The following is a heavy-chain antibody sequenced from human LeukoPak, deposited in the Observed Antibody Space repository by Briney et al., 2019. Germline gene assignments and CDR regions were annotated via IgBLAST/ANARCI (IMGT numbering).Heavy chain of an antibody. J-gene: IGHJ6*03. CDR3: ARVTIFEGYTDV. V-gene: IGHV1-2*02. D-gene: IGHD3-3*01. Sequence: ASVKVSCRASGYTFTAYCMHWVRQAPGQGLEWMGWINPNSGGTNYAQKFQGRVTMTRDTSISTAYMELSRLRSDDTAVYYCARVTIFEGYTDVWGKGTTVTVSS. CDR2: INPNSGGT. CDR1: GYTFTAYC.